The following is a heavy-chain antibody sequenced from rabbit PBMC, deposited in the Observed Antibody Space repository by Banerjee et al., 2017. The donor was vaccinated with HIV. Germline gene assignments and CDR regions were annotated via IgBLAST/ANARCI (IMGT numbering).Heavy chain of an antibody. D-gene: IGHD4-2*01. J-gene: IGHJ6*01. CDR3: ARDAGYAGSNL. Sequence: QEQLEESGGDLVKPEGSLTLTCTASGFSFTNKYVMCWVRQAPGKGLEWIACIGAVSTYYATWAKGRFTISKTSSTTVTLQMTSLTAADTATYFCARDAGYAGSNLWGPGTLVTVS. CDR2: IGAVST. V-gene: IGHV1S45*01. CDR1: GFSFTNKYV.